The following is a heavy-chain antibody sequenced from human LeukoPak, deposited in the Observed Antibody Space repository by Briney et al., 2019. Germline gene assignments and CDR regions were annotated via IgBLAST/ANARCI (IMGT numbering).Heavy chain of an antibody. CDR2: ISGSGGST. D-gene: IGHD5-12*01. Sequence: PGGSLRLSCAASGFTFSSYAMSWVRQAPGKGLEWVSAISGSGGSTYYADSVKGRFTISRDNSKNSLYLQMNSLRAEDTALYYCAKAVIVATPHHRGYFDYWGQGTLVTVSS. V-gene: IGHV3-23*01. CDR1: GFTFSSYA. CDR3: AKAVIVATPHHRGYFDY. J-gene: IGHJ4*02.